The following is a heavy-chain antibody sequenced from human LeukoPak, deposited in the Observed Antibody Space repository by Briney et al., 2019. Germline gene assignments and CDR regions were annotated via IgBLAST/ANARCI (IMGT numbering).Heavy chain of an antibody. J-gene: IGHJ4*02. V-gene: IGHV3-33*06. D-gene: IGHD5-18*01. CDR1: GFTFSSYG. Sequence: GGSLRLSCAASGFTFSSYGMQWVRQAPGKGLEWVAVIWSDGNNKYYADSMKGRFTISRDNSKNTLYLQMNSLRAEDTAVYYCTKGTIWLPFDYWGQGTLVTVSS. CDR2: IWSDGNNK. CDR3: TKGTIWLPFDY.